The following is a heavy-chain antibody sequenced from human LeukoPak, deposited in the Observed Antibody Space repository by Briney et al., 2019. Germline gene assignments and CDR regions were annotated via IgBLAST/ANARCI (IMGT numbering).Heavy chain of an antibody. J-gene: IGHJ4*02. D-gene: IGHD6-13*01. Sequence: SVKVPCKASGFTFTTSAVQWVRQTRGQRLEWIGWIVVGSANTNYAQNFQERVTITRDMSTSTAYMELTSLTSEDTAVYYCAAGIAAAGRGNYWGQGTLVTVSS. CDR3: AAGIAAAGRGNY. V-gene: IGHV1-58*01. CDR2: IVVGSANT. CDR1: GFTFTTSA.